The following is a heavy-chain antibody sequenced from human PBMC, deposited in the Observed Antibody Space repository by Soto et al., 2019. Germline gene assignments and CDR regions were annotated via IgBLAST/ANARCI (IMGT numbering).Heavy chain of an antibody. D-gene: IGHD4-17*01. CDR2: IKQDGSEK. V-gene: IGHV3-7*05. CDR1: GCTFSSYW. Sequence: PGGSLRLSCAASGCTFSSYWMSWVRQAPGKGLEWVANIKQDGSEKYYVDSVKGRFTISRDNAKNSLYLQMNSLRAEDTAVYYCARDQRHDYGDYIRFDPWGQGTLVTVSS. CDR3: ARDQRHDYGDYIRFDP. J-gene: IGHJ5*02.